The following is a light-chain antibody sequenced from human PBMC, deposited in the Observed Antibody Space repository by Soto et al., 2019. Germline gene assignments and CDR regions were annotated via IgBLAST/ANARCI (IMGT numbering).Light chain of an antibody. Sequence: QSALTQPASVSGSPGQSITISCTGTSSDVGGHNYVSWYQHHPGKAPKLMIYDVSNRPSGVSNRFSGSKSGNTASLTISGLQAEDEADYFCRSYTSRSTNVFGTGTKETVL. J-gene: IGLJ1*01. CDR3: RSYTSRSTNV. CDR2: DVS. V-gene: IGLV2-14*03. CDR1: SSDVGGHNY.